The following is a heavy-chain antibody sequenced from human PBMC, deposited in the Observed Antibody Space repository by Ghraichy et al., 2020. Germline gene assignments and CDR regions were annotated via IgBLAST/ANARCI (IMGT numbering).Heavy chain of an antibody. Sequence: ETLSLTCAVYVGSFSGYYWSWIRQPPGKGLEWIGEINPTGSTNNSPSLKSRLTMLVDTSKNQFSLKLKSVTAADTAVYYCARRRELWSAAEGDAFDMWGQGTMVTVSS. J-gene: IGHJ3*02. D-gene: IGHD5-18*01. CDR3: ARRRELWSAAEGDAFDM. V-gene: IGHV4-34*01. CDR1: VGSFSGYY. CDR2: INPTGST.